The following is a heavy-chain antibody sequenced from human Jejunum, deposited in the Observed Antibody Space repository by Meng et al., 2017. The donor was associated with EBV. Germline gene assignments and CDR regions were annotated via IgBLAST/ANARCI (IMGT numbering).Heavy chain of an antibody. J-gene: IGHJ2*01. CDR3: AREGLVGDLRYFDL. D-gene: IGHD3-16*01. V-gene: IGHV1-2*06. CDR1: AYTFAGYY. CDR2: INPNSGGA. Sequence: QVPLVQLGGEVKKPGASVKVSCKASAYTFAGYYMHWVRRAPGQGLEWMGRINPNSGGANYAQKFQGRVTMTRDTSISTAYMELSRLRSDDTAVYYCAREGLVGDLRYFDLWGRGTLVTVSS.